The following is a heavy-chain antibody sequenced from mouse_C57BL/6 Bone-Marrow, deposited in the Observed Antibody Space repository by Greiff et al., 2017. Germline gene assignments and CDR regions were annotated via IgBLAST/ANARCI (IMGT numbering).Heavy chain of an antibody. CDR2: ISSGSSTI. D-gene: IGHD4-1*01. CDR1: GFTFSDYG. CDR3: ARGTGRYFDY. V-gene: IGHV5-17*01. Sequence: EVKLVESGGGLVKPGGSLKLSCAASGFTFSDYGMHWVRQAPEKGLEWVAYISSGSSTIYYADTVKGRFTISRDNATNTLFLQMTSLRSEDTAMYYCARGTGRYFDYWGQGTTLTVSS. J-gene: IGHJ2*01.